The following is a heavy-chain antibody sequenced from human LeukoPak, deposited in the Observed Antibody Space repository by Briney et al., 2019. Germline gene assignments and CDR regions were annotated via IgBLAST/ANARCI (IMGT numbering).Heavy chain of an antibody. J-gene: IGHJ4*02. CDR2: IKQDGSDK. CDR1: GFFFSTNW. CDR3: ASDFD. Sequence: GGSLRLSCAASGFFFSTNWMTWVREAPGKGLEWVANIKQDGSDKYYVDSVKGRFTISRDNAKNSLYLQMNSLRAEDTAVYYCASDFDWGQGTLVTVSS. V-gene: IGHV3-7*03. D-gene: IGHD3-3*01.